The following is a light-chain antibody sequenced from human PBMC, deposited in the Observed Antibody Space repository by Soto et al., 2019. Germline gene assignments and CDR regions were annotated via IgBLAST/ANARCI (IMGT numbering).Light chain of an antibody. CDR2: GAS. J-gene: IGKJ5*01. CDR1: QSVSSN. Sequence: EIVMTQSPATLSLSPGERATLSCRASQSVSSNLAWYQQKPGQAPRLLIYGASTRATGIPARFSGSGSGTEFTLTISSLQSEDFAVYYCQQYNNWRITFGQGTRLDIK. CDR3: QQYNNWRIT. V-gene: IGKV3-15*01.